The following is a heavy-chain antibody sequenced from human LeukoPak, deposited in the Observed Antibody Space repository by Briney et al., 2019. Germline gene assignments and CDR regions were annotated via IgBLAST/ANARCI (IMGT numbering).Heavy chain of an antibody. CDR1: GGSTSSSSYY. V-gene: IGHV4-39*01. J-gene: IGHJ4*02. D-gene: IGHD6-19*01. CDR3: ARLSGYTNGWYVDY. Sequence: SETLSLTCTVSGGSTSSSSYYWGWIRQPPGKGLECIGTMYYSGGTYYNPSLKSRVTMSVDTSKNQFSLKLSSVTAADTAVYYCARLSGYTNGWYVDYWGQGTLVTVSS. CDR2: MYYSGGT.